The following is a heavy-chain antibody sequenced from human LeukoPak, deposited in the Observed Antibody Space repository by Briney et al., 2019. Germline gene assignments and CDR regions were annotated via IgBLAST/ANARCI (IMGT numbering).Heavy chain of an antibody. D-gene: IGHD2-15*01. V-gene: IGHV4-59*12. Sequence: SETLSLTCTVSGGSISSYYWSWIRQPPGKGLEWIGYIYYSGSTYYNPSLKSRVTISVDTSKNQFSLKLSSVTAADTAVYYCARDLGYCSGGSCYSRWFDPWGQGTLVTVSS. CDR2: IYYSGST. CDR1: GGSISSYY. CDR3: ARDLGYCSGGSCYSRWFDP. J-gene: IGHJ5*02.